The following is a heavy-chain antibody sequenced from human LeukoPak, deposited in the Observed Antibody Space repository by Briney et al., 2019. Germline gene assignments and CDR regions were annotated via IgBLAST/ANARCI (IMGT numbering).Heavy chain of an antibody. V-gene: IGHV3-74*01. CDR1: GFTFSSHW. J-gene: IGHJ6*02. Sequence: GGSLRLSCAASGFTFSSHWMYWVRQAPGKGPVWVSLINPDGSTTTCADSVKGRFTYSRDNSKNTLYLQMNSLRAEDTAVYYCAKDRSSSSYYGMDVWGQGTTVTVSS. CDR3: AKDRSSSSYYGMDV. D-gene: IGHD6-6*01. CDR2: INPDGSTT.